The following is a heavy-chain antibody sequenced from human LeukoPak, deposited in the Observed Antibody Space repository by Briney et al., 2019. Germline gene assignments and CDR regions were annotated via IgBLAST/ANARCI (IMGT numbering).Heavy chain of an antibody. J-gene: IGHJ1*01. CDR2: ISYDGSNK. CDR3: AKDLLRLGELSSRAEYFQH. V-gene: IGHV3-30*18. D-gene: IGHD3-16*02. CDR1: GFTFSSYG. Sequence: GRSLELSCAASGFTFSSYGIHWVRPAPGKGLEWVAVISYDGSNKYYADSVKGRFTISRDNSKNTLYLQMNSLRAEDTAVYYCAKDLLRLGELSSRAEYFQHRGQVTLVTVSS.